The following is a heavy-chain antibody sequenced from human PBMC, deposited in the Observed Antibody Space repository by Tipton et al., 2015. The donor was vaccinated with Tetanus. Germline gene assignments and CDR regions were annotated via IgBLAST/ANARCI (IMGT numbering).Heavy chain of an antibody. Sequence: LSLTCTVSGGSISSGSYYWSWIRQHPGKGLEWIGYIDHSGSTYYNASLKSRVTISVDTSKNQFSLKLSSVTAADTAVYYCARSEQQLVRGYYYYYYMDIWGKGTTVTVSS. D-gene: IGHD6-13*01. CDR3: ARSEQQLVRGYYYYYYMDI. CDR2: IDHSGST. J-gene: IGHJ6*03. CDR1: GGSISSGSYY. V-gene: IGHV4-31*03.